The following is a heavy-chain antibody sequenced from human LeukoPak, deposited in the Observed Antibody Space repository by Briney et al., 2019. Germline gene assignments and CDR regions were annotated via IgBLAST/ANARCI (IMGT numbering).Heavy chain of an antibody. Sequence: GGSLRLSCAASGFTVSSNYMSWVRQAPGKGLEWVSVIYSGGSTYYADSVKGRFTISRDNSKNTLYLQMNSLRAEDTAVYYCARATSDYDFWSGYYSRFDYWGQGTLVTVSS. CDR1: GFTVSSNY. CDR3: ARATSDYDFWSGYYSRFDY. V-gene: IGHV3-53*01. D-gene: IGHD3-3*01. J-gene: IGHJ4*02. CDR2: IYSGGST.